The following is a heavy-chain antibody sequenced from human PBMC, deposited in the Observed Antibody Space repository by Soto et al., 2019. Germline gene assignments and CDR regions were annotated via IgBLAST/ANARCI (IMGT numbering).Heavy chain of an antibody. CDR2: IRSKAYGGTT. V-gene: IGHV3-49*03. CDR3: TRDLGRVAAPTDYYFDY. Sequence: GGSLRLSCTASGFTFGDYAMSWFRQAPGKGLEWVGFIRSKAYGGTTEYAASVKGRFTISRDDSKSIAYLQMNSLKTEDTAVYYCTRDLGRVAAPTDYYFDYWGQGTLVTVSS. CDR1: GFTFGDYA. J-gene: IGHJ4*02. D-gene: IGHD2-15*01.